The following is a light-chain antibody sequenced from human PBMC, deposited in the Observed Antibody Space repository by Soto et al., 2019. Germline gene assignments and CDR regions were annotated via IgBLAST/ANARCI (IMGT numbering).Light chain of an antibody. V-gene: IGKV1-27*01. CDR2: AAS. CDR1: QGISNY. J-gene: IGKJ1*01. CDR3: QKYNGAPRT. Sequence: DIQMTQSPSSLSASVGDRVTITCRASQGISNYLAWYQQKPGKVPKLLIYAASTLQSGVPPRFSGSGSRTDFTLTTSSLPPEDFATYYCQKYNGAPRTFGQGTKVDIK.